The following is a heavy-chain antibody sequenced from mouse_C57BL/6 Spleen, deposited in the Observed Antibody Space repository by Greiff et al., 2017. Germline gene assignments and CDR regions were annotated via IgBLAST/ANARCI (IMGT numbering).Heavy chain of an antibody. CDR1: GYTFTDYE. V-gene: IGHV1-15*01. CDR2: IDPDTGGT. J-gene: IGHJ2*01. Sequence: VQLQQSGAELVRPGASVTLSCKASGYTFTDYEMHWVKQTPVHGLEWIGAIDPDTGGTAYNQKFKGKAILTADKSSSTAYMELRSLTSEDSAVYYCTRHGDYFDYWGQGTTLTVSS. CDR3: TRHGDYFDY.